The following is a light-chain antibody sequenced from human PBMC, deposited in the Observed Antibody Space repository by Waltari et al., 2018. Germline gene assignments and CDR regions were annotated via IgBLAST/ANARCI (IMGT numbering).Light chain of an antibody. CDR2: KAD. V-gene: IGLV8-61*01. CDR3: ALYMGSGIWV. J-gene: IGLJ3*02. CDR1: SGSVSTTSY. Sequence: QTVVTQEPSLSVSPGGTVTLTCALSSGSVSTTSYATWYQQSPGQAPRTLVYKADSRSSGVPDRFSGSILGNKAALTITGAQAEDESDDYCALYMGSGIWVFGGGTKLTVL.